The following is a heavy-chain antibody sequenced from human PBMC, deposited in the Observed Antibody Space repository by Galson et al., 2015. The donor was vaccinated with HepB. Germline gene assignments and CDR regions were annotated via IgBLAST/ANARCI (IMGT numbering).Heavy chain of an antibody. CDR3: VRDAAVAGTWEVDY. V-gene: IGHV3-21*01. CDR2: ISSSSSYI. D-gene: IGHD6-13*01. Sequence: SLRLSCAASGFTFSSYSMNWVRQAPGKGLEWVSSISSSSSYIYYADSVKGRFTISRDNAKNSLYLQMNSLRAEDTAVYYCVRDAAVAGTWEVDYWGQGTLVTVSS. CDR1: GFTFSSYS. J-gene: IGHJ4*02.